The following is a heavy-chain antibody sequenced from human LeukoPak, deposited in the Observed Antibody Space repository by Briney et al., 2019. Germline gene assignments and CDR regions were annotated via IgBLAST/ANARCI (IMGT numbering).Heavy chain of an antibody. D-gene: IGHD3-22*01. J-gene: IGHJ4*02. CDR2: TNHSGST. Sequence: SETLSLTCAVYGGSFSGYYWSWIRQPPGKGLEWIGETNHSGSTNYNPSLKSRVTISVDTSKNQFSLKLSSVTAADTAVYYCASFPDYYDSSGYYGFDYWGQGTLVTVSS. CDR1: GGSFSGYY. V-gene: IGHV4-34*01. CDR3: ASFPDYYDSSGYYGFDY.